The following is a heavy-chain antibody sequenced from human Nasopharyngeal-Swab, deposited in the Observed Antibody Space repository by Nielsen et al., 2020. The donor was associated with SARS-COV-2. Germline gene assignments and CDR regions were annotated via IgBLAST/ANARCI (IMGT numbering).Heavy chain of an antibody. J-gene: IGHJ6*02. V-gene: IGHV3-7*01. CDR3: ARESYYGMDV. CDR2: IKQDGSEK. Sequence: GESLKISCAASGFTFNIYTMNWVRQAPGKGLEWVANIKQDGSEKYYVDSVKGRFTISRDNAKNSLYLQMNSLRAEDTAVYYCARESYYGMDVWGQGTTVTVSS. CDR1: GFTFNIYT.